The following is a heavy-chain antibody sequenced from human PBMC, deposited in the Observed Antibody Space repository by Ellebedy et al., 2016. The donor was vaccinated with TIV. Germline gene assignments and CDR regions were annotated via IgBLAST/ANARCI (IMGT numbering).Heavy chain of an antibody. CDR1: GFTFSSYD. D-gene: IGHD6-13*01. CDR2: IGTAGDT. V-gene: IGHV3-13*01. Sequence: GESLKISCAASGFTFSSYDMHWVRQATGKGLELVSAIGTAGDTYYPGSVKGRFTISRENAKKSLYLQMNSLRAEDTAVYYCARLGVIAAAGASDYWGQGTLVIVSS. CDR3: ARLGVIAAAGASDY. J-gene: IGHJ4*02.